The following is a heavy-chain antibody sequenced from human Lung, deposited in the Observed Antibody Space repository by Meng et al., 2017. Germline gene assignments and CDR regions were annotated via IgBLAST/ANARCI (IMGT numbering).Heavy chain of an antibody. Sequence: VPPQQCGAGLLKPSETLSLTCVVSGGSFSDYYWSWIRQPPGKGLEWIGEINHSGSTNYNPSLESRATISVDTSQNNLSLKLSSVTAADSAVYYCARGPTTMAHDFDYWGQGTLVTVAS. J-gene: IGHJ4*02. CDR3: ARGPTTMAHDFDY. CDR1: GGSFSDYY. V-gene: IGHV4-34*01. CDR2: INHSGST. D-gene: IGHD4-11*01.